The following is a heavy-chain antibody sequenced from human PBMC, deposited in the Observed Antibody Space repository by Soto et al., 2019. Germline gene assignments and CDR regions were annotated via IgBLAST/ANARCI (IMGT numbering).Heavy chain of an antibody. D-gene: IGHD3-16*01. V-gene: IGHV4-59*01. CDR3: ASVTFGGVVLAH. CDR2: IYFNGNT. Sequence: SETLSLTCIVSADSFIKYYWTWIRQPPGEGLEWIGYIYFNGNTNYNPSLKGRVTISIDTSKKQFSLNLSSVTAADTAVYYCASVTFGGVVLAHWGQGTLVTVSS. J-gene: IGHJ4*02. CDR1: ADSFIKYY.